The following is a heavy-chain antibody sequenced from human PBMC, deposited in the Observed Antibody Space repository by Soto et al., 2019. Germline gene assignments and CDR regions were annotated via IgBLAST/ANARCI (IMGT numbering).Heavy chain of an antibody. Sequence: QITLKESSPALVKPTQTLTLTCSFSGFSLSTSAVGVDWIRQPPGKALEWLALIYWDGDKRYSPSLKSRLTITKDTSKNQVVLTMTNMDPVDTATYFCVHSRGSPQYYYYYSLDVWGQGTTVTVSS. CDR1: GFSLSTSAVG. CDR2: IYWDGDK. CDR3: VHSRGSPQYYYYYSLDV. D-gene: IGHD1-26*01. J-gene: IGHJ6*02. V-gene: IGHV2-5*02.